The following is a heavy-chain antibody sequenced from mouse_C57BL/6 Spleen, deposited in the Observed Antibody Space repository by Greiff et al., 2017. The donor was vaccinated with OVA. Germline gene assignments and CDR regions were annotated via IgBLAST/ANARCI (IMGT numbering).Heavy chain of an antibody. V-gene: IGHV5-17*01. CDR1: GFTFSDYG. CDR2: ISSGSSTI. D-gene: IGHD1-1*01. J-gene: IGHJ1*03. Sequence: EVKVVESGGGLVKPGGSLKLSCAASGFTFSDYGMHWVRQAPEKGLEWVAYISSGSSTIYYADTVKGRFTISRDNAKNTLFLQMTSLRSEDTAMYYCARSTYYYGSSYWYFDVWGTGTTVTVSS. CDR3: ARSTYYYGSSYWYFDV.